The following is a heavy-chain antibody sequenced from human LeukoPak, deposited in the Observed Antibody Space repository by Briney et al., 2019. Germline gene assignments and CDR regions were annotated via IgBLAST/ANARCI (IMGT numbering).Heavy chain of an antibody. CDR2: MHNSGST. CDR3: ARGGSIFGVVFDY. J-gene: IGHJ4*02. D-gene: IGHD3-3*01. Sequence: SETLSLTCTVSGGSISSYYWSWIRQPPGKGLEWMGYMHNSGSTNYNPSLKSRVTISVDTSKNQFSLKLSSVTTADTAVYYCARGGSIFGVVFDYWGQGTLVTVSS. V-gene: IGHV4-59*01. CDR1: GGSISSYY.